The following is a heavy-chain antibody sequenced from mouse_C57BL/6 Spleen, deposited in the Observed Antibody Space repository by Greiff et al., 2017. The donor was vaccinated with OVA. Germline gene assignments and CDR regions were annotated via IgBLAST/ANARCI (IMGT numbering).Heavy chain of an antibody. CDR2: ISSGSSTI. CDR3: APLYDYDVGFDY. D-gene: IGHD2-4*01. V-gene: IGHV5-17*01. Sequence: EVMLVESGGGLVKPGGSLKLSCAASGFTFSDYGMHWVRQAPEKGLEWVAYISSGSSTIYYADTVKGRFTISRDNAKNTLFLQMTSLRSEDTAMYYCAPLYDYDVGFDYWGQGTTLTVSS. J-gene: IGHJ2*01. CDR1: GFTFSDYG.